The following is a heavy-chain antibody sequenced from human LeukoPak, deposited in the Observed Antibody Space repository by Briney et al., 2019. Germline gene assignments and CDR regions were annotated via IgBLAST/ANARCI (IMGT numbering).Heavy chain of an antibody. CDR1: GGSISSGDYY. J-gene: IGHJ6*02. D-gene: IGHD4-17*01. V-gene: IGHV4-30-4*01. CDR2: IYYSGST. CDR3: ARDGSGAVTTPYGMDV. Sequence: NPSETLSLTCTVSGGSISSGDYYWSWIRQPPGKGLEWIGYIYYSGSTDYNPSLKSRVTISVDTSKNQFSLKLSSVTAADTAVYYCARDGSGAVTTPYGMDVWGQGTTVTVSS.